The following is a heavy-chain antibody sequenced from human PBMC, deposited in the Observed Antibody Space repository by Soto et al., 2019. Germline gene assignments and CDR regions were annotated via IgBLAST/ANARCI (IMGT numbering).Heavy chain of an antibody. D-gene: IGHD6-19*01. CDR3: ARGGWKIYYYYGMDV. J-gene: IGHJ6*02. CDR2: ISHSGST. V-gene: IGHV4-34*01. Sequence: SETLSLTCVVYGGSFSGYYWSWIRQPPGKGLEWIGEISHSGSTNYNPSLKSRVIISVDTSKNQLSLKLTSVTAADTAVYYCARGGWKIYYYYGMDVWGQGTTVTVSS. CDR1: GGSFSGYY.